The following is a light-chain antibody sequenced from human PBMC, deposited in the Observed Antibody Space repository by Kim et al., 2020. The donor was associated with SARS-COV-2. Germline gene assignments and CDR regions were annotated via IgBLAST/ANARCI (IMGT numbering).Light chain of an antibody. J-gene: IGKJ1*01. V-gene: IGKV1-5*03. CDR2: KAS. Sequence: ATVGDRVTITCRASQSISSWLAWYQQKPGKAPKLLIYKASSLESGVPSRFSGSGSGTEFTLTISSLQPDDFATYYCQQYSSYSWTFGQGTEVEIK. CDR1: QSISSW. CDR3: QQYSSYSWT.